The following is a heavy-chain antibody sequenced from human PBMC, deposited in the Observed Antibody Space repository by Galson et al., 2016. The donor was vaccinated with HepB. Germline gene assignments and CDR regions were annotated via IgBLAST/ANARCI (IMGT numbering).Heavy chain of an antibody. V-gene: IGHV3-11*06. CDR1: EFIFSDYY. J-gene: IGHJ3*02. Sequence: SLRLSCAASEFIFSDYYMSWIRQAPGKGLEWLSYIGSSSRYTNSADSVTGRFTISRDNAKNSLFLRMTSLRVEDTAIYYCARHMQVNGDAFDIWGLGTMVTGSS. CDR2: IGSSSRYT. CDR3: ARHMQVNGDAFDI. D-gene: IGHD2-8*01.